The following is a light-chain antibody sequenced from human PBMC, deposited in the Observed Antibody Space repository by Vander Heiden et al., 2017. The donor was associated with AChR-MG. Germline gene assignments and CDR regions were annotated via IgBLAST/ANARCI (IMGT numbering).Light chain of an antibody. CDR2: WAS. J-gene: IGKJ3*01. CDR1: QSVLYSSNNKNY. CDR3: QQFFWTPVT. Sequence: DVVMTQSPDSLAVSLGERATINCRSSQSVLYSSNNKNYLAWYQQKPGQPPKLLIYWASTRESGVPGRFSGSGSGTDFTLTISSLQAEDVAVYYCQQFFWTPVTFGPGTKVDIK. V-gene: IGKV4-1*01.